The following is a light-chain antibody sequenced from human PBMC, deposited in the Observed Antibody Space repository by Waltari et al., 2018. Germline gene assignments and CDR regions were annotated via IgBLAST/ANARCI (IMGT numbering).Light chain of an antibody. CDR1: ENIKNK. V-gene: IGKV3-15*01. CDR3: HQYDNWPPT. CDR2: GAS. Sequence: MTQSPATLSVSLGERATLSCRASENIKNKLAWYQQKPGQAPRLLVFGASTTATGIPDRFSGSGSGTDFTLTISSLQSEDFAVYYCHQYDNWPPTFGQGTKLDI. J-gene: IGKJ2*01.